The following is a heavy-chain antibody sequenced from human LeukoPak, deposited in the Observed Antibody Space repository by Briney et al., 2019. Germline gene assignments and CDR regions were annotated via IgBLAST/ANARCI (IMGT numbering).Heavy chain of an antibody. J-gene: IGHJ5*02. D-gene: IGHD3-22*01. Sequence: PSETLSLTCTVSGGSISSGGYYWSWIRQPPGKGLEWIGYIYYSGSTNYNPSLKSRVTISVDTSKNQFSLKLSSVTAADTAVYYCARDSSYYDSSGYPTGWFDPWGQGTLVTVSS. CDR2: IYYSGST. V-gene: IGHV4-61*08. CDR1: GGSISSGGYY. CDR3: ARDSSYYDSSGYPTGWFDP.